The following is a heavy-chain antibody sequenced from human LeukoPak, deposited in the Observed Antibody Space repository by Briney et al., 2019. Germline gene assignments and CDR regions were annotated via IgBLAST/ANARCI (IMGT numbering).Heavy chain of an antibody. CDR3: ARGHSTGCFDY. D-gene: IGHD1-14*01. V-gene: IGHV3-74*01. CDR1: GFDFRSYW. CDR2: INSGGSDS. Sequence: GGSLRLSCAASGFDFRSYWIHWVRLGPGKGLVWVARINSGGSDSIYADSVKGRFTISRDNAQNTVYLQMNSLRAEDTAIYYCARGHSTGCFDYWGQGTLVTVSS. J-gene: IGHJ4*02.